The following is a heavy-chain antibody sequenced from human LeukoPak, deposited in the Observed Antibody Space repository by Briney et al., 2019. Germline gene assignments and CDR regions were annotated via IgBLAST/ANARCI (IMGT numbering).Heavy chain of an antibody. CDR2: INPSGGST. J-gene: IGHJ4*02. CDR1: GYTFTSYY. V-gene: IGHV1-46*01. Sequence: ASVKVSCKASGYTFTSYYMHWVRQAPGQGLEWMGIINPSGGSTTYAQKFQGRVTITRDTSTSTVYMELSSLRSEDTAVYYCARERRIVGATTSYYFDYWGRGTLVTVSS. CDR3: ARERRIVGATTSYYFDY. D-gene: IGHD1-26*01.